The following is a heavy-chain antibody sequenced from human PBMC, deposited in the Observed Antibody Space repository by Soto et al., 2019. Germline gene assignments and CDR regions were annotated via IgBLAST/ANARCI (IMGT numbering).Heavy chain of an antibody. V-gene: IGHV6-1*01. CDR1: GDSVSSYSAA. Sequence: SQTLSLTCAISGDSVSSYSAAWNWIRQSPSGGLEWLGRTYYRSRFFSDYAESVKSRIIINPDTSKNQFSLQLKSVTPEDTAVYYCARDWGYCTNGVCYTDLYYFDYWGQGTLVTVSS. D-gene: IGHD2-8*01. CDR3: ARDWGYCTNGVCYTDLYYFDY. J-gene: IGHJ4*02. CDR2: TYYRSRFFS.